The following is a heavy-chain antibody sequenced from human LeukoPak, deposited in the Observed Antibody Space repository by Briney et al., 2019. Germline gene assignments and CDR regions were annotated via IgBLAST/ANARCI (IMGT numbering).Heavy chain of an antibody. CDR1: GGSISSYY. V-gene: IGHV4-4*07. CDR3: ARGYGDYGVFDY. CDR2: IYTSGST. J-gene: IGHJ4*02. Sequence: SETLSLTCTVSGGSISSYYWSWIRQPAGKGLEWIGRIYTSGSTNYNPSLKSRVTMSVGTSKNQFSLKLGSVTAADTAVYFCARGYGDYGVFDYWGQGTLVTVSS. D-gene: IGHD4-17*01.